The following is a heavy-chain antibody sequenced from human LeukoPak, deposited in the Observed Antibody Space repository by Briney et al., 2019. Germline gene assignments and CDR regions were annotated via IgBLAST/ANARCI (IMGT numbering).Heavy chain of an antibody. CDR2: INQDGSQR. D-gene: IGHD3-10*01. CDR1: GFIFSSSW. CDR3: VRGGYSSFDY. V-gene: IGHV3-7*01. J-gene: IGHJ4*02. Sequence: PGGSLRLSCAASGFIFSSSWMSWVRQAPGKVLEWVANINQDGSQRHYVDSVKGRFTISRDNAKNLLYLQMNSLGAEDTAVYYCVRGGYSSFDYWGQGTLVTVSS.